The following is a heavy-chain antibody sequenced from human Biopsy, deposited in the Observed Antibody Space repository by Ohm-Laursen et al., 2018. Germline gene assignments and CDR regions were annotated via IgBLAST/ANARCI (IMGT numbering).Heavy chain of an antibody. CDR1: GFAFNLYE. Sequence: SLRLSCTASGFAFNLYEMNWVRQAPGKGMEWISYIYGGGSPVSYVDSVKGRFTISRDNAQNSLYLHMNSLRAEDTAVYYCARLNSGTYDASDLWGQGTMVIVSS. J-gene: IGHJ3*01. CDR3: ARLNSGTYDASDL. CDR2: IYGGGSPV. D-gene: IGHD1-26*01. V-gene: IGHV3-48*03.